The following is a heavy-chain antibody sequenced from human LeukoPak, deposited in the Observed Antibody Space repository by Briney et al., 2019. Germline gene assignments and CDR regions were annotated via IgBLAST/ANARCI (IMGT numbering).Heavy chain of an antibody. CDR3: ARLGGSSWYFAFDP. Sequence: SETLSLTCTVSGGSISSYYWSWIRQPPGKGLEWIGYIYYSGSTNYNPSLKSRVTISVDTSKNQFSLKLSSVTAADTAVYYCARLGGSSWYFAFDPWGQGTLVTVSS. V-gene: IGHV4-59*01. CDR1: GGSISSYY. D-gene: IGHD6-13*01. CDR2: IYYSGST. J-gene: IGHJ5*02.